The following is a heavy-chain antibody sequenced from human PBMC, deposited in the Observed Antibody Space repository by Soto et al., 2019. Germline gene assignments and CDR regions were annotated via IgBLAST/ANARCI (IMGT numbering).Heavy chain of an antibody. V-gene: IGHV5-51*01. CDR3: ALSGPHGNIVVVLAARGN. CDR1: GYSFTSYW. J-gene: IGHJ4*02. Sequence: ESLKISCKGSGYSFTSYWIGWVRQMPGKGLEWMGIIYPGDSDTRYSPSFQGQVTISADKSISTAYLQWSSLKASDTAMYYCALSGPHGNIVVVLAARGNWGEGTLVT. CDR2: IYPGDSDT. D-gene: IGHD2-15*01.